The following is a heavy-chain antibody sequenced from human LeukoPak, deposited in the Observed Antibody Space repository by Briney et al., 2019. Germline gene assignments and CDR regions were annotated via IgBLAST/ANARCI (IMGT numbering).Heavy chain of an antibody. CDR2: ISYDGSNK. D-gene: IGHD3-9*01. CDR1: GFTFSSYG. V-gene: IGHV3-30*03. Sequence: GRSLRLSCAASGFTFSSYGMHWVRQAPGKGLEWVAVISYDGSNKYYADSVEGRFTISRDNSKNTLYLKMNSLRAEDTAVYYCARGREARLRDVLRYFDYWGQGTLVTVSS. CDR3: ARGREARLRDVLRYFDY. J-gene: IGHJ4*02.